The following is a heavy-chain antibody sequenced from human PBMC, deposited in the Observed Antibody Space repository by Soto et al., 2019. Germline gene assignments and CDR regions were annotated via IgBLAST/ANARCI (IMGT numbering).Heavy chain of an antibody. CDR1: GYTFTSYG. Sequence: ASVKVSCKASGYTFTSYGISWVRQAPGQGLEWMGWISAYNGNTNYAQKLQGRVTMTTDTSTSTAYMELSSLRSDDTDVYYCATCNRVEYSSSSDSFDIWGQGTMVTVSS. J-gene: IGHJ3*02. CDR2: ISAYNGNT. V-gene: IGHV1-18*01. D-gene: IGHD6-6*01. CDR3: ATCNRVEYSSSSDSFDI.